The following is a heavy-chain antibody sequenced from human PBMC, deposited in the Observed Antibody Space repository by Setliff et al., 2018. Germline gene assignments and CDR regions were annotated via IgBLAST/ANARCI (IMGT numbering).Heavy chain of an antibody. V-gene: IGHV4-61*09. D-gene: IGHD3-22*01. Sequence: SETLSLTCTVSGGSVSSDSYYWSWIRQPAGKGLEWIGHIYTSGITNSNPSLKSRVTISVDTSKNQFSLKLSSVTAADTAVYYCAREPYYSDSSGYYQNDAFDIWGQGTMVTVTS. CDR3: AREPYYSDSSGYYQNDAFDI. CDR1: GGSVSSDSYY. J-gene: IGHJ3*02. CDR2: IYTSGIT.